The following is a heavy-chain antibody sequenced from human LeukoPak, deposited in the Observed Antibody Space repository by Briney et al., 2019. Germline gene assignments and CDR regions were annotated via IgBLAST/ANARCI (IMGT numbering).Heavy chain of an antibody. CDR2: ISAYSGKT. CDR1: GYTFSNYG. Sequence: ASVKVSCKAPGYTFSNYGITWVRQAPGQGLEWMGWISAYSGKTNSAQKLQGRVTFTTDTSTSTAYMELRSLRFDDTAVYYCVRLTAYSGYVLMGFEYWGQGTLVTVSS. V-gene: IGHV1-18*01. D-gene: IGHD5-12*01. CDR3: VRLTAYSGYVLMGFEY. J-gene: IGHJ4*02.